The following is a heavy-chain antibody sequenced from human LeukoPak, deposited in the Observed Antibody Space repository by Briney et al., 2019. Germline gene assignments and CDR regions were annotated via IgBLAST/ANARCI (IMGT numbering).Heavy chain of an antibody. Sequence: SETLSLTCTVSGGSISSYYWSWIRQPAGKGLEWIGRIYTSGSTNYNPSLKSRVTMPVDTSKNQFSLKLSSVTAADTAVYYCARTPINWNYEGHWFDPWGQGTLVTVSS. V-gene: IGHV4-4*07. J-gene: IGHJ5*02. CDR1: GGSISSYY. D-gene: IGHD1-7*01. CDR2: IYTSGST. CDR3: ARTPINWNYEGHWFDP.